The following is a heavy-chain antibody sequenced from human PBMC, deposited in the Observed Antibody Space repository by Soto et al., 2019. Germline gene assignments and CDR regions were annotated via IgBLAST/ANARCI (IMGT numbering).Heavy chain of an antibody. CDR2: ISGSDSRT. CDR3: AKSLAIHYKNWFAP. CDR1: GFTFSSAA. V-gene: IGHV3-23*01. D-gene: IGHD4-4*01. Sequence: EVQILESGGSLVQPGGSLRLSCAASGFTFSSAAMNWVRKAPGKGLEWVSIISGSDSRTYYADSVKGRCTISRDNSKNTLYRDMNSLRAEDTAVYYCAKSLAIHYKNWFAPWGQGTLVTVSS. J-gene: IGHJ5*02.